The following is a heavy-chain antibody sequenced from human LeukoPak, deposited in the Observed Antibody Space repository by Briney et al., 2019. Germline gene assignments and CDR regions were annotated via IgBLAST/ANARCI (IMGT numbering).Heavy chain of an antibody. Sequence: GGSLRLSCAASGFTFSSYSMNWVRQAPGKGLEWVSYISSSSSTIYYADSVKGRFTISRDNAKNSLYLQMNSLRAEDTAVYYCARDSKSPYDFWSGMNYYFDYWGQGTLVTVSS. CDR3: ARDSKSPYDFWSGMNYYFDY. CDR1: GFTFSSYS. D-gene: IGHD3-3*01. V-gene: IGHV3-48*01. CDR2: ISSSSSTI. J-gene: IGHJ4*02.